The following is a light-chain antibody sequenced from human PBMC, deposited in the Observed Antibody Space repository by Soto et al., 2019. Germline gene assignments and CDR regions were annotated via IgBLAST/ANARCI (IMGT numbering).Light chain of an antibody. CDR1: SSNIGIRYG. J-gene: IGLJ3*02. Sequence: QSVLTQPPSVSGTPGQRVTISCTGSSSNIGIRYGVHWYQQLPGTAPKLLIYGGTNRPSGVPERFSGSESGTSASLTITGLQAEDEAFYYCQTFDSSLSGSVFGGGTQLTVL. CDR3: QTFDSSLSGSV. CDR2: GGT. V-gene: IGLV1-40*01.